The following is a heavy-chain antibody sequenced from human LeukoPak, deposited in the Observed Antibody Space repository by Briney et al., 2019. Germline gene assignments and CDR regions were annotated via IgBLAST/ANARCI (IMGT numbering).Heavy chain of an antibody. Sequence: GGSLRLSCAASGFTFRSYSMNWVRQAPGKGLEWVSYISSSSSPIYYADFVKGRFTISRDNAKNSLYPQMNSLTAEDTAVYYCARKLLRADYYYIDVWGKGTTVTVSS. D-gene: IGHD4-23*01. CDR2: ISSSSSPI. J-gene: IGHJ6*03. CDR1: GFTFRSYS. CDR3: ARKLLRADYYYIDV. V-gene: IGHV3-48*01.